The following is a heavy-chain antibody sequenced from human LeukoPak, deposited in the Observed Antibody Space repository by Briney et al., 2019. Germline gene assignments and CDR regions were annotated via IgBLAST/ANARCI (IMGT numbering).Heavy chain of an antibody. D-gene: IGHD3-10*01. CDR3: ARGEEANYYGSGSYVNAFDY. CDR2: IIPIFGTA. J-gene: IGHJ4*02. V-gene: IGHV1-69*13. Sequence: ASVKVSCKASGGTFSSYAISWVRQAPGQGLEWMGGIIPIFGTANYAQKFQGRVTITADESTSTAYMELSSLRSEDTAAYYCARGEEANYYGSGSYVNAFDYWGQGTLVTVSS. CDR1: GGTFSSYA.